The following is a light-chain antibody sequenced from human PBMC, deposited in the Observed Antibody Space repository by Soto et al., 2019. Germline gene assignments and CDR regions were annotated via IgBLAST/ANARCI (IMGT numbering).Light chain of an antibody. CDR2: RAS. CDR3: QQYNTWPIT. J-gene: IGKJ5*01. V-gene: IGKV3-15*01. Sequence: EIVLTQSAGTLSLSQGERATLSCRASQSVASSHLAWYRQKPGQGPRLLVYRASTRTLGIPARFSGSESGTEFTLTISSLQSEDFAIYYCQQYNTWPITFGQGTRLEI. CDR1: QSVASSH.